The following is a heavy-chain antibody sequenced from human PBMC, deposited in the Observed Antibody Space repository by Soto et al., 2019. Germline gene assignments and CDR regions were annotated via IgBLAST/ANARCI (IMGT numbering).Heavy chain of an antibody. CDR1: QFPFDVYS. Sequence: LRLSCVASQFPFDVYSMHWVRQAPGKGLEWVSYIRHTTSATFYADAVKGRFTISRDNRKNSLFLQMNSLRDDDTGVYFCARDRGSSGMFELDVWGPGTLVTV. V-gene: IGHV3-48*02. CDR2: IRHTTSAT. J-gene: IGHJ3*01. D-gene: IGHD6-19*01. CDR3: ARDRGSSGMFELDV.